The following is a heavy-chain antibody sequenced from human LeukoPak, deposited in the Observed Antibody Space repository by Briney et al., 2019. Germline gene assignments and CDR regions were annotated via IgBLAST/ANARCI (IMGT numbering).Heavy chain of an antibody. CDR3: VPYRDHNWLDP. CDR2: ISGSGGST. V-gene: IGHV3-23*01. D-gene: IGHD3-10*01. CDR1: GFTFSSYA. J-gene: IGHJ5*02. Sequence: GGSLRLSCAASGFTFSSYAMSWVRQAPGKGLEWVSAISGSGGSTYYADSVKGRFTISRDNSKNTLYLQMNSLRAEDTAVYYCVPYRDHNWLDPWGQGTLVTVSS.